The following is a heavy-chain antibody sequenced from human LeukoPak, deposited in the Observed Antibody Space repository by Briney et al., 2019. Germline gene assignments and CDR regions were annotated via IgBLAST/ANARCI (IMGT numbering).Heavy chain of an antibody. D-gene: IGHD4/OR15-4a*01. CDR2: IVPTFGTA. J-gene: IGHJ4*02. CDR3: ARGIVSAKGHFDY. V-gene: IGHV1-69*13. Sequence: SVKVSGKASGGTFSKYGISWVRQAPGQGLEWLGGIVPTFGTANYAQKFQGRVVITADESTSTAYMELSSLRSEDTAVYYCARGIVSAKGHFDYWGQGTLVTVSS. CDR1: GGTFSKYG.